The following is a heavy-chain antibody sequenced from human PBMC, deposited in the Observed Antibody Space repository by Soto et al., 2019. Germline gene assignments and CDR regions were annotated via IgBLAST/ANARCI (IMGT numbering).Heavy chain of an antibody. CDR2: ISYDGSNK. V-gene: IGHV3-30-3*01. CDR3: ANQIRYFDWFFPFDY. J-gene: IGHJ4*02. D-gene: IGHD3-9*01. Sequence: GGSLRLSCAASGFTFSSYAMNWVRQAPGKGLEWVAVISYDGSNKYYADSVKGRFTISRDNSKNTVYLQMSSLKTEDTAVYYCANQIRYFDWFFPFDYWGPGALVTVSS. CDR1: GFTFSSYA.